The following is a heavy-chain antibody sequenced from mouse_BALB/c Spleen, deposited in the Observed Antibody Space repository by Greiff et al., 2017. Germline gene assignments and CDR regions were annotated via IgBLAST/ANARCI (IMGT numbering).Heavy chain of an antibody. V-gene: IGHV1S56*01. D-gene: IGHD1-1*01. Sequence: VQLQQSGPELVKPGASVRISCKASSYTFTSYYIHWVKQRPGQGLEWIGWIYPGNVNTKYNEKFKGKATLTADKSSSTAYMQLSSLTSEDSAVYFCARSTVRYFDVWGAGTTVTVSS. CDR3: ARSTVRYFDV. CDR2: IYPGNVNT. J-gene: IGHJ1*01. CDR1: SYTFTSYY.